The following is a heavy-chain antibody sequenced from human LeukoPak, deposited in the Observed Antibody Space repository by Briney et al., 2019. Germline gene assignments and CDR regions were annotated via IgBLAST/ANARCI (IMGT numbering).Heavy chain of an antibody. CDR1: GGSFSGYY. D-gene: IGHD3/OR15-3a*01. CDR3: ARDQGTGFDY. J-gene: IGHJ4*02. V-gene: IGHV4-34*01. Sequence: KPSETLSLTCAVYGGSFSGYYWSWIRQPPGKGLEWIGEINHSGSTNYNPSLKSRVTISVDKSKNQFSLKLSSVTAADTAVYFCARDQGTGFDYWGQGTLVTVSS. CDR2: INHSGST.